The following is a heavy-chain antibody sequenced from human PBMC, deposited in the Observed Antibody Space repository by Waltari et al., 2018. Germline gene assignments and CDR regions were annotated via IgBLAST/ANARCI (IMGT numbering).Heavy chain of an antibody. Sequence: QLQLQESGPGLVKPSETLSLTCTVSGGSISSSSYYWGWLRQPPGKGLAWIGSIYYRGSTYYKPSFKSRVTISVDTDKNHFSLKLSAVTAAGTAVYYFAGANEKAPFGGVIVFFDYWGQGTLVTVSS. CDR3: AGANEKAPFGGVIVFFDY. CDR2: IYYRGST. CDR1: GGSISSSSYY. V-gene: IGHV4-39*07. J-gene: IGHJ4*02. D-gene: IGHD3-16*02.